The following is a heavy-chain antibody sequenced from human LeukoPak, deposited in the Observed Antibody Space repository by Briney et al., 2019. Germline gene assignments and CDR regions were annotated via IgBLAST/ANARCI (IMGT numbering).Heavy chain of an antibody. CDR1: GFTFSSYA. D-gene: IGHD6-6*01. CDR3: AKEGVEYSSSSPPFDY. CDR2: ISGSGGST. V-gene: IGHV3-23*01. J-gene: IGHJ4*02. Sequence: GGSLRLSCAASGFTFSSYAMSWVRQAPGKGLKWVSAISGSGGSTYYADSVKGRFTISRDNSKNTLYLQMNSLRAEDTAVYYCAKEGVEYSSSSPPFDYWGQGTLVTVSS.